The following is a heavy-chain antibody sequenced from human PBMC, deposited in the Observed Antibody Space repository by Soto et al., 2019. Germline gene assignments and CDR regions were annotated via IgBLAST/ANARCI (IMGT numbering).Heavy chain of an antibody. V-gene: IGHV4-39*01. CDR3: ARQVHKNIAAAGSSPDVSDI. Sequence: SETLSLTCTVSGGSISSSSYYWGWIRQPPGKGLEWIGSIYYSGSTYYNPSLKSRVTISVDTSKNQFSLKLSSVTAADTAVYYCARQVHKNIAAAGSSPDVSDIWGQGTMVTVSS. J-gene: IGHJ3*02. CDR2: IYYSGST. D-gene: IGHD6-13*01. CDR1: GGSISSSSYY.